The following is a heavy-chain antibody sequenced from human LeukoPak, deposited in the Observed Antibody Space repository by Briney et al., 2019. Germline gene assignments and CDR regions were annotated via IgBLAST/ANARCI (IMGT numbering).Heavy chain of an antibody. CDR3: APGVATAFTY. CDR2: INPDSGDS. J-gene: IGHJ4*02. Sequence: ASVKVSCKASGYTFTGYYIHWVRQAPGQGLEWMAWINPDSGDSYSAPKFQGRVTMTRDTSISTASMEVSWLSSDDTAVYYCAPGVATAFTYWGQGTLVTVSS. CDR1: GYTFTGYY. D-gene: IGHD5-12*01. V-gene: IGHV1-2*02.